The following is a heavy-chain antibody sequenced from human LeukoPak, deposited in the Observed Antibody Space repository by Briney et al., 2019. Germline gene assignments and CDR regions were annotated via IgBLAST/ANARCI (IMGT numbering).Heavy chain of an antibody. V-gene: IGHV4-4*02. D-gene: IGHD1-1*01. CDR2: IYHSGSP. J-gene: IGHJ4*02. CDR3: ARVNINNWHSCDY. Sequence: PSEALSLTCAVSGGSISSNNWWGWVRQPPGKGLEWIGEIYHSGSPNYNPSLKSRVTISVDKSRNHFSLNLSSVTAADTAVYYCARVNINNWHSCDYWGQGTLVTVSS. CDR1: GGSISSNNW.